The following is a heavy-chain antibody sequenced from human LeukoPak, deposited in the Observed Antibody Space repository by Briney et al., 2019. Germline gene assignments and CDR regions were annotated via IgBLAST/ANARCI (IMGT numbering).Heavy chain of an antibody. CDR3: ARGVVVAAKDAFDI. V-gene: IGHV4-39*01. Sequence: PSQTLSLTCTVSGGSISSGDYYWSWIRQPPGKGLEWIGSIYYSGSTYYNPSLKSRVTISVDTSKNQFSLKLSSVTAADTAVYYCARGVVVAAKDAFDIWGQGTMVTVSS. D-gene: IGHD2-15*01. CDR2: IYYSGST. CDR1: GGSISSGDYY. J-gene: IGHJ3*02.